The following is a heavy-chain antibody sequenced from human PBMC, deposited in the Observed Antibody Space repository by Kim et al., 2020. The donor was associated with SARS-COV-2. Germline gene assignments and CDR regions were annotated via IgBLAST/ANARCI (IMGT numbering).Heavy chain of an antibody. D-gene: IGHD6-13*01. CDR3: ARHSGIAFGYFDL. J-gene: IGHJ2*01. Sequence: SETLSLTCTVSGGSISSSSYYWGWIRQPPGKGLEWIGSIYYSGSTYYNPSLKSRVTISVDTSKNQFSLKLSSVTAADTAVYYCARHSGIAFGYFDLWGRGTLVTVSS. V-gene: IGHV4-39*01. CDR1: GGSISSSSYY. CDR2: IYYSGST.